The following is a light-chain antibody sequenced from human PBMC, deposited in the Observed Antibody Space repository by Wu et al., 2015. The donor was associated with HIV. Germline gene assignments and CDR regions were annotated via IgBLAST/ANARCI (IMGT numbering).Light chain of an antibody. CDR3: QQYHVYPRT. Sequence: AIRMTQSPSSVSASTGDKATLTCRATQNIGSLLAWYQQKPGKAPNLLIYNAYILRSGVPSRFSGSGSGTDFTLTISSLESEDFATYYCQQYHVYPRTFGQGTKVEI. J-gene: IGKJ1*01. CDR2: NAY. CDR1: QNIGSL. V-gene: IGKV1-8*01.